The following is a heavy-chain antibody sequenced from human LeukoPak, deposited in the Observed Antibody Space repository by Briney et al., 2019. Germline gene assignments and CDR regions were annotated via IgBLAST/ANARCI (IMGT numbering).Heavy chain of an antibody. D-gene: IGHD6-6*01. CDR2: IIPIFGTA. V-gene: IGHV1-69*05. CDR3: ARSSIAARPNYYYYYMDV. J-gene: IGHJ6*03. CDR1: GGTFSSYA. Sequence: GSSVKVSCTASGGTFSSYAISWVRQAPGQGLEWMGGIIPIFGTANYARKFQGRVTITTDESTSTAYMELSSLRSEDTAVYYCARSSIAARPNYYYYYMDVWGKGTTVTVSS.